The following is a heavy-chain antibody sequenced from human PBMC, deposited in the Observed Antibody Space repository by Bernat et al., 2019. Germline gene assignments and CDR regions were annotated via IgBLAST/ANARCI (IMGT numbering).Heavy chain of an antibody. CDR1: GGTFSSYA. J-gene: IGHJ5*02. D-gene: IGHD4-17*01. CDR3: ARFPGDYEGSNWFDP. V-gene: IGHV1-69*06. Sequence: QVQLVQSGAEVKKPGSSVKVSCKASGGTFSSYAISWVRQAPGQGLEWMGGIIPIFGTANYAQKFQGRVTMTRNTSISTAYMELSSLRSEDTAVYYCARFPGDYEGSNWFDPWGQGTLVTVSS. CDR2: IIPIFGTA.